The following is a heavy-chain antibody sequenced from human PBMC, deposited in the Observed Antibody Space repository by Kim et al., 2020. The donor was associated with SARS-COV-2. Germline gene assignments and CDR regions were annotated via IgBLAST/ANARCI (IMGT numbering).Heavy chain of an antibody. CDR3: ARPLGDYGDYAGYYGMDV. J-gene: IGHJ6*02. D-gene: IGHD4-17*01. CDR1: GFTFSSYS. Sequence: GGSLRLSCAASGFTFSSYSMNWVRQAPGKGLEWVSSISSSSSYIYYADSVKGRFTISRDNAKNSLYLQMNSLRAEDTAVYYCARPLGDYGDYAGYYGMDVWGQGTTVTVSS. CDR2: ISSSSSYI. V-gene: IGHV3-21*01.